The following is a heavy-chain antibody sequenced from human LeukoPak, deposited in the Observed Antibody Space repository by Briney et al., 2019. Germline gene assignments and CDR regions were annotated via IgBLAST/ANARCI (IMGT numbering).Heavy chain of an antibody. Sequence: SETLSLTCTVSGGSISSGDFYWSWVRQPPGKGLEWIGYMYNSVTAYYNPSLKSRVTISPDASKNQISLMLSSVTAADAAVYFCARAKGGTYLDRRVFDYWGQGTLVTVPS. J-gene: IGHJ4*02. V-gene: IGHV4-30-4*01. CDR2: MYNSVTA. CDR3: ARAKGGTYLDRRVFDY. CDR1: GGSISSGDFY. D-gene: IGHD1-26*01.